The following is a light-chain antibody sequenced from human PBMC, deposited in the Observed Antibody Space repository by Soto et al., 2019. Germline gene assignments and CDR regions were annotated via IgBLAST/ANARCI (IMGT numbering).Light chain of an antibody. V-gene: IGKV3-20*01. CDR3: QQYGTSPGLFA. CDR2: GAS. J-gene: IGKJ3*01. CDR1: QSVSSNY. Sequence: IVFTHSPGTLSFSPVERATLSCRASQSVSSNYLAWYQQKPGQPPRLLMYGASSRATGIPDRFTGSGSGTDFTLTISRLEPEDFAVYYCQQYGTSPGLFAFGPGTKVDIK.